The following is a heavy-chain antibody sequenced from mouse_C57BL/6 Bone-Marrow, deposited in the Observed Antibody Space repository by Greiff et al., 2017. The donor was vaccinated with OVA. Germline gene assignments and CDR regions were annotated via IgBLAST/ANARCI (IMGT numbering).Heavy chain of an antibody. J-gene: IGHJ4*01. D-gene: IGHD1-1*01. CDR2: INPNNGGT. CDR1: GYTFTDYY. V-gene: IGHV1-26*01. CDR3: ARVSTDYAMDY. Sequence: VQLPQSGPELVKPGASVKISCKASGYTFTDYYMNWVKQSHGKSLEWIGDINPNNGGTSYNQKFKGKATLTVDKSSSTAYMELRSLTSEDSAVYYCARVSTDYAMDYWGQGTSVTVSS.